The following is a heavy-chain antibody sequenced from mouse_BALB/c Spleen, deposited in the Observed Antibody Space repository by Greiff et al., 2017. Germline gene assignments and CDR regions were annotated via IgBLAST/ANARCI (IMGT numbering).Heavy chain of an antibody. J-gene: IGHJ4*01. D-gene: IGHD1-1*01. CDR1: GYTFSSYW. CDR2: ILPGSGST. Sequence: QVQLQQSGAELMKPGASVKISCKATGYTFSSYWIEWVKQRPGHGLEWIGEILPGSGSTNYNEKFKGKATFTADTSSNTAYMQLSSLTSEDSAVYYCAHYYGSGYDAMDYWGQGTSVTVSS. CDR3: AHYYGSGYDAMDY. V-gene: IGHV1-9*01.